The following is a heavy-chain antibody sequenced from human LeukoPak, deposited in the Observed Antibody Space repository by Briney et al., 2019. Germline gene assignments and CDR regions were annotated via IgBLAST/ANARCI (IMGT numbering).Heavy chain of an antibody. J-gene: IGHJ4*02. CDR1: GFTFSFYG. V-gene: IGHV3-23*01. D-gene: IGHD1-26*01. CDR2: LSGSGGTT. CDR3: ARDRVGATLYFDY. Sequence: GGSLRLSCAASGFTFSFYGMSWVRKAQGKGLERVSALSGSGGTTYYADFMKGRFTISRDNSKNTLYLQMNSLRAEDTAVYYCARDRVGATLYFDYWGQGTLVTVSS.